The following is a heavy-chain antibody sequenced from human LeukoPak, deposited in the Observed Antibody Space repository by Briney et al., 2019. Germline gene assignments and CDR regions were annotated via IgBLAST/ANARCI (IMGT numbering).Heavy chain of an antibody. CDR3: ARIRRPLRGYFDH. CDR2: INQIGNT. V-gene: IGHV4-34*01. CDR1: GGSFSGYY. D-gene: IGHD3-16*01. Sequence: SETLSLTCYLYGGSFSGYYWSWIHQTPGKGLEWIGEINQIGNTNYIPSLKSRLTISIDTSNNQFSLNLTSVTAADTGVYYCARIRRPLRGYFDHWGQGTLVT. J-gene: IGHJ4*02.